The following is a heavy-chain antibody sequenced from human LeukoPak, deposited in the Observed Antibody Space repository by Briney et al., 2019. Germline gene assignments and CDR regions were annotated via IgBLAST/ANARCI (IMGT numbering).Heavy chain of an antibody. V-gene: IGHV3-30-3*02. CDR1: GFTFSSYA. D-gene: IGHD1-26*01. J-gene: IGHJ3*02. Sequence: PGGSLRLSCAASGFTFSSYAMHWVRQAPGKGLEWVAVISYDGSNKYYADSVKGRFTISRDNSKNTLYLQMNSLRAEDTAVYYCAKDSGSYYVAFDIWGQGTMVTVSS. CDR3: AKDSGSYYVAFDI. CDR2: ISYDGSNK.